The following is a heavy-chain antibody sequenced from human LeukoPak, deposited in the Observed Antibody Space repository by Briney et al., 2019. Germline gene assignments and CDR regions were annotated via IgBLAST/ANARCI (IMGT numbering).Heavy chain of an antibody. D-gene: IGHD2-8*01. V-gene: IGHV3-53*01. Sequence: GGSLRLSCAASGFTVRSNYMSWVRQAPGKGLEWVSIIYGGGSVFYADSVKGRFTISRDNSKNTLYLQMNSLRAEDTAVYYCARALIGYYFDYWGQGTLVTVSS. J-gene: IGHJ4*02. CDR1: GFTVRSNY. CDR3: ARALIGYYFDY. CDR2: IYGGGSV.